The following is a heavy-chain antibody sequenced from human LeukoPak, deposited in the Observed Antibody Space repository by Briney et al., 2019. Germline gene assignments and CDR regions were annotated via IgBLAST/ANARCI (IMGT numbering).Heavy chain of an antibody. CDR1: GGTFSSYA. J-gene: IGHJ4*02. CDR2: FDPADGET. D-gene: IGHD3-3*01. Sequence: ASVKVSCKASGGTFSSYAISWVRQAPGKGLEWMGGFDPADGETIYAQKFQGRVTMTEDTSTDTAYMELSSLRSEDTAVYYCATGRYVLRFSADYWGQGTLVTVSS. CDR3: ATGRYVLRFSADY. V-gene: IGHV1-24*01.